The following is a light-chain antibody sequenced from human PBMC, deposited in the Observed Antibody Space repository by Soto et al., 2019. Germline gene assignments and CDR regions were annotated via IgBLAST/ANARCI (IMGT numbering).Light chain of an antibody. V-gene: IGLV8-61*01. J-gene: IGLJ3*02. CDR2: STN. Sequence: QTVVTQEPSFSVSPGGTVTLTCGLSSGSVSSSYYPSWYVQTPGQAPRTLIYSTNTRSSGVPDRFSGSILGSKAALTITGAQADDESDYYCMLHMGSGIPVFGGGTKLTVL. CDR1: SGSVSSSYY. CDR3: MLHMGSGIPV.